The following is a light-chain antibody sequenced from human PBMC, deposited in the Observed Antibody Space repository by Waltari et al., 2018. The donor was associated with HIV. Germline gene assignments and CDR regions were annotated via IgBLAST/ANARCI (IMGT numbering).Light chain of an antibody. Sequence: EIVLTHSPDFQSVTPTGKVTITFRASQHIGESLNWYQQKPDHSPNLLIKFASQSFSGVPSRFSGSGSGTDFNHSISSLEAEDAATYYCLHSTTLPYPFGQGTKLEIK. CDR2: FAS. V-gene: IGKV6-21*01. CDR1: QHIGES. CDR3: LHSTTLPYP. J-gene: IGKJ2*01.